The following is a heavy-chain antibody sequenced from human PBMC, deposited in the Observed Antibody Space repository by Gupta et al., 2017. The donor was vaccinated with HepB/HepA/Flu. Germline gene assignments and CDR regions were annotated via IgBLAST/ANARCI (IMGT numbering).Heavy chain of an antibody. D-gene: IGHD3-10*01. CDR2: ISWNSGSI. J-gene: IGHJ6*02. Sequence: EVQLVESGGGAVQPGRSVRRSGTASGFTFDDSAMPWVRPAPGKGLEGVSGISWNSGSIGYADSVKGRFTISRDNAKNSLYLQMNSLRAEDTALYYCAKDQSEFDPITHYGMDVWGQGTTVTVSS. V-gene: IGHV3-9*01. CDR1: GFTFDDSA. CDR3: AKDQSEFDPITHYGMDV.